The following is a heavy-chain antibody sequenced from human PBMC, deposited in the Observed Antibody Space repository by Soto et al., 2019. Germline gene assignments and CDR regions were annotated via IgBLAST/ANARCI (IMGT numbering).Heavy chain of an antibody. CDR2: IYSGGST. J-gene: IGHJ4*02. CDR1: GFTVSSNY. CDR3: ASFRSGASDY. D-gene: IGHD3-10*01. Sequence: EVQLVETGGGLIQPGGSLRLSCAASGFTVSSNYMSWVRQAPGKGLEGVSVIYSGGSTYYADSVKGGFTISRDNSKNTLYLQMNSLRAEDTAVYYCASFRSGASDYWGQGTLVTVSS. V-gene: IGHV3-53*02.